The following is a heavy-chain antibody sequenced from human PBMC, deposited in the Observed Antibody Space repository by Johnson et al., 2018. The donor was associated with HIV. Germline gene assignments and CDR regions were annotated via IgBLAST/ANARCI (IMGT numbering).Heavy chain of an antibody. Sequence: QMQLVESGGGLVKPGGSLRLSCAASGFTFSDYYMSWIRQAPGKGLEWVSYISSSGSTIYYADSVKGRLTISRDNAKNSLYLQMNSLRAEDTAVYYCARESRTTVVIRGGAFDIWGQGTLVTVSS. CDR1: GFTFSDYY. D-gene: IGHD4-23*01. CDR2: ISSSGSTI. CDR3: ARESRTTVVIRGGAFDI. J-gene: IGHJ3*02. V-gene: IGHV3-11*04.